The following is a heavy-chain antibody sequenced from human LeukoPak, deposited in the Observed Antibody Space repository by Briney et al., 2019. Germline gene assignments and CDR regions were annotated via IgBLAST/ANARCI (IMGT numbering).Heavy chain of an antibody. Sequence: SETLSLTCAVYGGSFSGYYWSWIRQPPGRGLEWIGEINHSGSTNYNPSLKSRVTISVDTSKNQFSLKLSSVTAADTAVYYCARGRQTYYYDSSGNGPFDYWGQGTLVTVSS. V-gene: IGHV4-34*01. J-gene: IGHJ4*02. CDR3: ARGRQTYYYDSSGNGPFDY. CDR1: GGSFSGYY. D-gene: IGHD3-22*01. CDR2: INHSGST.